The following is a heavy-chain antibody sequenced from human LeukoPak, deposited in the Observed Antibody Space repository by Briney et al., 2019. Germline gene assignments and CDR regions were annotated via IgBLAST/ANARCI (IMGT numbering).Heavy chain of an antibody. CDR3: ARFGYVAAVDV. J-gene: IGHJ4*02. Sequence: GGSLRLSCAASGFSFSTYWMYWVRQAPGKGLSSVSRITSDGRITAYADSVKGRFTISRDNAKNLVYLQMNSLRAEDTAVYHCARFGYVAAVDVWGQGTPVTVSS. D-gene: IGHD2-15*01. V-gene: IGHV3-74*01. CDR1: GFSFSTYW. CDR2: ITSDGRIT.